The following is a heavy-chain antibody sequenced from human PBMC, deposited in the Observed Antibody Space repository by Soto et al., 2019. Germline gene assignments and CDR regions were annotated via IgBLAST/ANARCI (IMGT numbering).Heavy chain of an antibody. CDR2: IKEDGSER. CDR1: GFTFSTYW. CDR3: GGGNGFDY. Sequence: EVQLVESGGGLVQPGGSLRLSCAGSGFTFSTYWMTWVRQAPGKGLEWVANIKEDGSERYYVDSVKGRFTISRDNAKNSLFVQMKRLRAEDTAVYYCGGGNGFDYWGHVTLVTVS. D-gene: IGHD5-12*01. J-gene: IGHJ4*01. V-gene: IGHV3-7*01.